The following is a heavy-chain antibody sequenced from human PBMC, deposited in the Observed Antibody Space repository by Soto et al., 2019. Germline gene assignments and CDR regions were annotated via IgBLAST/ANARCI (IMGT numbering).Heavy chain of an antibody. CDR3: ARDLSGFFQH. CDR1: GYTLTELS. J-gene: IGHJ1*01. Sequence: ASVKVSCKVSGYTLTELSMHWVRQAPGKGLEWMGGFDPEDGETIYAQKFQGRVTINPDTSKNQFSLHLNSVTPDDTAVYYCARDLSGFFQHWGLGTLVTVSS. CDR2: FDPEDGET. V-gene: IGHV1-24*01. D-gene: IGHD3-3*02.